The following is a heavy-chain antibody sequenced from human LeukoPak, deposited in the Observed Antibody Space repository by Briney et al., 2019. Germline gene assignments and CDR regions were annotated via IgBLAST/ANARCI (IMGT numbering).Heavy chain of an antibody. CDR2: IRYDGSNK. V-gene: IGHV3-30*02. CDR1: GFTFSSYG. Sequence: GGSLRLSCAASGFTFSSYGMHWVRQAPGKGLEWVAFIRYDGSNKYYADSVKGRFTISRDNSKNTLYLQMNSLRAEDTAVYYCAGPISWELLTIDYWGQGTLVTVSS. CDR3: AGPISWELLTIDY. J-gene: IGHJ4*02. D-gene: IGHD1-26*01.